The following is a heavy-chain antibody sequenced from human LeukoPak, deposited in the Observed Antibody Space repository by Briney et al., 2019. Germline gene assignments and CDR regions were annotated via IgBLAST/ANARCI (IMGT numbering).Heavy chain of an antibody. CDR1: GFTFTAYA. CDR3: ARDPRGYTGYDFRGPDKYYFDH. D-gene: IGHD5-12*01. Sequence: GGSLRLSCTASGFTFTAYAMTWVRQAPGKGLEWVSEISGDGGTTSYADSVKGRFTVSRDNSKTTVYLQMNSLRAEDTAVYFCARDPRGYTGYDFRGPDKYYFDHWGQGTLVTVSS. J-gene: IGHJ4*02. CDR2: ISGDGGTT. V-gene: IGHV3-23*01.